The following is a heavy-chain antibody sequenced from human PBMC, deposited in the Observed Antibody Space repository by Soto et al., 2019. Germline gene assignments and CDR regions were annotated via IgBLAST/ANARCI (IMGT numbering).Heavy chain of an antibody. CDR3: AKGTGQYPWGFDL. J-gene: IGHJ4*02. V-gene: IGHV3-23*01. Sequence: GGSLRLSCAASGFIFHDYAMSWVRQAPGKGLDWVALITSTGDRLYYADFVKGRFTISRDNSNKTLYLQISSLGAGDSATYYCAKGTGQYPWGFDLWGRGTLVTVSS. CDR1: GFIFHDYA. CDR2: ITSTGDRL. D-gene: IGHD3-9*01.